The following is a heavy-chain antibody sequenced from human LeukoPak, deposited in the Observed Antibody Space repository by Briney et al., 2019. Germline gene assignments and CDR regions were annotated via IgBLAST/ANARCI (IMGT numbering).Heavy chain of an antibody. CDR3: ATKGSRLGEFY. CDR2: IIPILGIA. CDR1: GGTFSSYA. V-gene: IGHV1-69*04. D-gene: IGHD3-10*01. Sequence: ASVKVSCKASGGTFSSYAISWVRQAPGQGLEWMGRIIPILGIANYAQKFQGRVTITADKSTSTAYMELSSLRSEDTAVYYCATKGSRLGEFYWGQGTLVTVSS. J-gene: IGHJ4*02.